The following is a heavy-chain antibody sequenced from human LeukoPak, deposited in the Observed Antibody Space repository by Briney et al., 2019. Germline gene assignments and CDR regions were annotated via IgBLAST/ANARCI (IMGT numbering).Heavy chain of an antibody. Sequence: VGSLRVSCTASGFIFSSYGMHWVRQAPGKGLEYVSAISSDGGRTYYADSVKGRFTISRDNSKNTLYLQMGSLRAEDMAVYYCARASSTGPPDYWGQGTLVTVSS. V-gene: IGHV3-64*02. CDR2: ISSDGGRT. CDR3: ARASSTGPPDY. CDR1: GFIFSSYG. D-gene: IGHD1-14*01. J-gene: IGHJ4*02.